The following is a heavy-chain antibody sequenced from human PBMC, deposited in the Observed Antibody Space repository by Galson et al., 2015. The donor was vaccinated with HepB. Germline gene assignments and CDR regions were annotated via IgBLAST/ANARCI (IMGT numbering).Heavy chain of an antibody. CDR3: ARDREVKARVYYYYMDV. D-gene: IGHD3-10*01. V-gene: IGHV1-69*05. Sequence: SVKLSCKASGFTFSSYAISWVRQAPGQGLEWMGGIIPIFGTANYAQKFQGRVTITTDESTSTPYMELNSLRSEDTAVYYCARDREVKARVYYYYMDVWGKGTTVTVSS. CDR2: IIPIFGTA. J-gene: IGHJ6*03. CDR1: GFTFSSYA.